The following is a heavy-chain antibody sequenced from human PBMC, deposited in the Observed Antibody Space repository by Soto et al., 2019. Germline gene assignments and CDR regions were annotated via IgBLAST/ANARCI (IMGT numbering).Heavy chain of an antibody. J-gene: IGHJ4*02. D-gene: IGHD6-19*01. Sequence: PXGFLRLSCAASGFTFSSLVMSWVRQAPGKGLQWVSGIGGSGDSTYYADSVKGRFTISRDNSKNTLYLQMNSLRAEDTAVYYCAKGSVVSGWYWHYWGQGTLVTVSS. CDR2: IGGSGDST. V-gene: IGHV3-23*01. CDR3: AKGSVVSGWYWHY. CDR1: GFTFSSLV.